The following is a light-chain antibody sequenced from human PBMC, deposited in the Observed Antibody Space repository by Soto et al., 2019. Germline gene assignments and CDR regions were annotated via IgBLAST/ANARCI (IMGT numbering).Light chain of an antibody. J-gene: IGLJ3*02. V-gene: IGLV1-40*01. CDR3: QSYDSSLSGSV. CDR2: GNS. Sequence: QSVLTQPPSGSGAPGQMVTISCTGSSSNIGAGYDVHWYQQLPGTAPKLLIYGNSNRPSGVPDRFSGSKSGTSASLAITGLQAEDEADYYCQSYDSSLSGSVFGGGTKLTVL. CDR1: SSNIGAGYD.